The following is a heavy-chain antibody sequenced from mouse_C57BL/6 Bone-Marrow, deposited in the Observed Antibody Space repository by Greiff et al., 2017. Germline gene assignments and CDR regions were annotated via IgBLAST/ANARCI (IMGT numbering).Heavy chain of an antibody. CDR3: ARGGNYGEYYLDY. CDR1: GYTFTTYP. D-gene: IGHD2-1*01. V-gene: IGHV1-47*01. CDR2: FHPYNDDT. Sequence: QVQLKESGAELVKPGASVKMSCKASGYTFTTYPIEWMKQHHGKSLEWIGNFHPYNDDTKYNEKFKGKATLTVEKSYSTVYLELSRLTSDDSAVYYCARGGNYGEYYLDYWGQGTTLTVSS. J-gene: IGHJ2*01.